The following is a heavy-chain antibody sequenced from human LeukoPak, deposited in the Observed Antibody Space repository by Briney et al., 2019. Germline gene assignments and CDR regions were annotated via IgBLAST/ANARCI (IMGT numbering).Heavy chain of an antibody. D-gene: IGHD3-10*01. CDR2: IYYSGST. CDR1: GGSISSSSYY. Sequence: SETLSLTCTVSGGSISSSSYYWGWIRQPPGKGLEWIGSIYYSGSTYYNPSLKSRVTISVDTSKNQFSLNLSSVTAADTAVYYCARRWFAASGSRRFDPWGQGTLVTVSS. J-gene: IGHJ5*02. V-gene: IGHV4-39*07. CDR3: ARRWFAASGSRRFDP.